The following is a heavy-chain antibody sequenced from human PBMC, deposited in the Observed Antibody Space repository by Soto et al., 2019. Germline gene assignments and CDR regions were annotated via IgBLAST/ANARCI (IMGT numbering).Heavy chain of an antibody. V-gene: IGHV4-34*01. CDR3: ARWSAAGP. Sequence: QVQLQQWGAGLLKPSETLSLTCAVYGGSFSGYYWSWIRQPPGKGLEWIGEINNRGSTNYNPSLKNRLPISVDTSKDQYSLKLSSVTAADTAAYYCARWSAAGPWGQGTLVTVSS. CDR2: INNRGST. CDR1: GGSFSGYY. J-gene: IGHJ5*02. D-gene: IGHD6-25*01.